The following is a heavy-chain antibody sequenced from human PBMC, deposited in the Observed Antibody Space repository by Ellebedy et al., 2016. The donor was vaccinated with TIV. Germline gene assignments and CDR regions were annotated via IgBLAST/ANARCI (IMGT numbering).Heavy chain of an antibody. Sequence: PGGSLRLSCAASGFTFSSYGMHWVRQPPGKGLEWVAFIWYDEIIEYYADSVKGRFTISRDNSKNTLYLQMNSLKAEDAAVYYCARGYWDSGSGNLDYFDYWGRGTLVTVSS. CDR1: GFTFSSYG. J-gene: IGHJ4*02. V-gene: IGHV3-33*01. D-gene: IGHD3-10*01. CDR3: ARGYWDSGSGNLDYFDY. CDR2: IWYDEIIE.